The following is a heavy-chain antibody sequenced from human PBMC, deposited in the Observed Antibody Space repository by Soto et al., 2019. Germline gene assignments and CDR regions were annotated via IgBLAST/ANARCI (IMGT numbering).Heavy chain of an antibody. J-gene: IGHJ4*02. D-gene: IGHD2-8*02. V-gene: IGHV1-46*01. CDR1: GYTLINTY. CDR2: INPTGGST. Sequence: AAVKVSWKASGYTLINTYIYSVRQAPGHGLEWMAIINPTGGSTNYAQKFQGRTTLTMDTSTSTVYMELSSLTSEDTAMYYCARHLAAGDVWGQGTLVTVSS. CDR3: ARHLAAGDV.